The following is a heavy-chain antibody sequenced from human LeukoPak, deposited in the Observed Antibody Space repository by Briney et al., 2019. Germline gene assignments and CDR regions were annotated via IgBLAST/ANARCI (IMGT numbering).Heavy chain of an antibody. V-gene: IGHV1-2*02. D-gene: IGHD6-19*01. CDR3: ARDRGSDTAVAGHYDY. CDR2: INPNSGGT. CDR1: GYTFTGYY. Sequence: ASVKVSCKASGYTFTGYYMHWVRQAPGQGLEWMGWINPNSGGTNYAQKFQGRVTMTRDTSISTAYMELSRLRSDDTAVYYCARDRGSDTAVAGHYDYWGQGTLVTVSS. J-gene: IGHJ4*02.